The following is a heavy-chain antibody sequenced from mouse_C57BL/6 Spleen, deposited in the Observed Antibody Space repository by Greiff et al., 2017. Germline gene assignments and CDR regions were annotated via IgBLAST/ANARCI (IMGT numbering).Heavy chain of an antibody. V-gene: IGHV5-4*01. CDR2: ISDGGSYT. CDR1: GFTFSSYA. Sequence: EVHLVESGGGLVKPGGSLKLSCAASGFTFSSYAMSWVRQTPEKRLEWVATISDGGSYTYYPDNVKGRFTISRDNAKNNLYLQMSHLKSEDTAMFYCARDGERYYDYGDWYFDVWGTGTTVTVSS. D-gene: IGHD2-4*01. J-gene: IGHJ1*03. CDR3: ARDGERYYDYGDWYFDV.